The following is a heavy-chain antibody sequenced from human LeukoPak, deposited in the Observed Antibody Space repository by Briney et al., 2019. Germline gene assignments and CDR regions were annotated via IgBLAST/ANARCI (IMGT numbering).Heavy chain of an antibody. CDR1: GFTFSDYW. CDR2: IKQDGSAK. Sequence: PGGSLRLSCAASGFTFSDYWMHWVRQAPGKGLEWVANIKQDGSAKYYVDSVKGRFTISRGNAKNSLYLQMNSLRAEDTAVYYCARRYFDSWGQGTLVTVSS. J-gene: IGHJ4*02. CDR3: ARRYFDS. V-gene: IGHV3-7*03.